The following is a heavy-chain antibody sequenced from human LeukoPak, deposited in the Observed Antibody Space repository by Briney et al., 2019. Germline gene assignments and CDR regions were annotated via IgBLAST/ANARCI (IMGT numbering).Heavy chain of an antibody. J-gene: IGHJ4*02. CDR3: ARAVPYYYDTSGYYYGYFDY. V-gene: IGHV4-30-2*01. CDR2: IYHSGST. CDR1: GGSISSGSYS. D-gene: IGHD3-22*01. Sequence: SETLSLTCAVSGGSISSGSYSWNWIRQPPGKGLEWIGYIYHSGSTYYNPSLKSRVTISVDMSKNQFSLRLNSVTAADTAVYYCARAVPYYYDTSGYYYGYFDYWGQGALVTVSS.